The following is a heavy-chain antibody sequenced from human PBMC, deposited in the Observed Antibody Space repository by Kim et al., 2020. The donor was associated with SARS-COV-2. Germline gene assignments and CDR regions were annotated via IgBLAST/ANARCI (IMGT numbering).Heavy chain of an antibody. V-gene: IGHV3-74*01. CDR2: NDWTPT. CDR3: TRGPF. Sequence: NDWTPTLYADSVKGRFTISRDNSKNTLYLQMTGLRADDTGVYYCTRGPFWGQGTLVTVSS. J-gene: IGHJ4*02.